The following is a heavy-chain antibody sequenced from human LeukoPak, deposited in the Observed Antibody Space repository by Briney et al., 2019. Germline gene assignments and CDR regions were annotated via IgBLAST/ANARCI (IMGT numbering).Heavy chain of an antibody. Sequence: KASETLSLTCAVYGGSFSGYYWSWIRQPPGKGLEWIGEINHSGSTNYNPSLKSRVTIPVDTSKNQFSLKLSSVTAADTAVYYCARGGVAGTGRFLMTRGLYDYWGQGTLVTVSS. CDR2: INHSGST. CDR3: ARGGVAGTGRFLMTRGLYDY. CDR1: GGSFSGYY. D-gene: IGHD6-19*01. J-gene: IGHJ4*02. V-gene: IGHV4-34*01.